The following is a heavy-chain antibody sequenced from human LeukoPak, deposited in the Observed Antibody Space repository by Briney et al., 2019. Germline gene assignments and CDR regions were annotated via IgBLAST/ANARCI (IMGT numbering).Heavy chain of an antibody. CDR1: GGSFSGYY. D-gene: IGHD1-26*01. Sequence: SETLSLTCAVYGGSFSGYYWSWIRQPPGKGLEWIGEINHSGSTNYNPSLKSRVTISVDTSKNQFSLKLSSVTAADTALYYCAKSSATYFHFDCWGQGTLVTVSS. CDR2: INHSGST. CDR3: AKSSATYFHFDC. J-gene: IGHJ4*02. V-gene: IGHV4-34*01.